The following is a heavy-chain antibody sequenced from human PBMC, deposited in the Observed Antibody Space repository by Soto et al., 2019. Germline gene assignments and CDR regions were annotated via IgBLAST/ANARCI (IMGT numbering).Heavy chain of an antibody. Sequence: SETLSLTCAVCGGSFSGYYWSWIRQPPGKGLEWIGEINHSGSTNYNPSLKSRVTISVDTSKNQFSLKLSSVTAADTAVYYCARGPRTYYYDSSGYLGYWGQGTLVTVSS. CDR3: ARGPRTYYYDSSGYLGY. CDR1: GGSFSGYY. D-gene: IGHD3-22*01. CDR2: INHSGST. V-gene: IGHV4-34*01. J-gene: IGHJ4*02.